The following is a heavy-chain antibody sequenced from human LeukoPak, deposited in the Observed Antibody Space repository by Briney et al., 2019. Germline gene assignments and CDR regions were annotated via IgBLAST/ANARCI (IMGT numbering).Heavy chain of an antibody. CDR2: ISSSSSYI. D-gene: IGHD2-15*01. J-gene: IGHJ6*03. V-gene: IGHV3-21*01. CDR1: GFTFSTYS. Sequence: GGSLRLSCAASGFTFSTYSMSWVRQAPGKGLEWVSSISSSSSYIYYADSMKGRFTISRDNAKNSLYLQMNSLRAEDTAVYYCARVAVVGYCSGGSCFYYMDVWGKGTTVTVSS. CDR3: ARVAVVGYCSGGSCFYYMDV.